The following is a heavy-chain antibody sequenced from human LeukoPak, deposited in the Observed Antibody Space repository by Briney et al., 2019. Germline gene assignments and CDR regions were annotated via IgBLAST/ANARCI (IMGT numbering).Heavy chain of an antibody. CDR3: ARDYYGSGSYLTF. Sequence: SETLSLTCTVSGGSISSGSYYWSWIRQPAGKGLEWIGRIYTSGSTNYNPSLKSRVTISVDTSKNQFCLKLSSVTAADTAVYYCARDYYGSGSYLTFWGQGTLVTASS. D-gene: IGHD3-10*01. CDR2: IYTSGST. CDR1: GGSISSGSYY. V-gene: IGHV4-61*02. J-gene: IGHJ4*02.